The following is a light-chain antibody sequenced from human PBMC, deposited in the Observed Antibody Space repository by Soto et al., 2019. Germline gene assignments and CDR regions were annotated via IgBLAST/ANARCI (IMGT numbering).Light chain of an antibody. V-gene: IGLV2-8*01. Sequence: QSALTQPPSASGSPGQSVTISCTGTSSDVGGYNYVSWYQQHPGKAPKVMIYEVSQRPSGVPDRFSGSKSGNTASLTVSGLQAEDEADYYCSSYAGSNTHVVFGGGTKVTVL. CDR3: SSYAGSNTHVV. J-gene: IGLJ2*01. CDR2: EVS. CDR1: SSDVGGYNY.